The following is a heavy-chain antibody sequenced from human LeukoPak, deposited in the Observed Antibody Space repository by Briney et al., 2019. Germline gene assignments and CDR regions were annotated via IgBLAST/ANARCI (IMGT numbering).Heavy chain of an antibody. D-gene: IGHD1-26*01. CDR1: GGSISSYY. CDR3: ARDRSGSYYFGY. CDR2: IYYSGST. Sequence: SETLSLTCTVSGGSISSYYWSWIRQPPGKGLEWIGYIYYSGSTNYNPSLKSRVTISVDTSKNQFSLKLSSVTAADTAVYYCARDRSGSYYFGYWGQGTLVTVSS. V-gene: IGHV4-59*12. J-gene: IGHJ4*02.